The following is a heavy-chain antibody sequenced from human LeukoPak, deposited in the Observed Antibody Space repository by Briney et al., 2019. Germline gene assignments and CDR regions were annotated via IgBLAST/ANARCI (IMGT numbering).Heavy chain of an antibody. D-gene: IGHD1-14*01. J-gene: IGHJ4*02. CDR2: ISNSDGST. CDR3: AKATGYLL. CDR1: GFTFGDYA. Sequence: PGGSLRLSCTASGFTFGDYAMSWVRQAPGKGLEWVSPISNSDGSTYYADSVKGRFTISRDNSENTLFLRMNSLRAEDTAVYYCAKATGYLLWGQGTLVIVSS. V-gene: IGHV3-23*01.